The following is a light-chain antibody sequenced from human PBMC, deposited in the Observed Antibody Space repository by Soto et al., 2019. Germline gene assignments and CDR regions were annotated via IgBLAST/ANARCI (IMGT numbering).Light chain of an antibody. J-gene: IGKJ3*01. CDR3: QQYGRSPPEFT. CDR2: GAS. CDR1: QTISSNY. V-gene: IGKV3-20*01. Sequence: EIVLTQSPGTLSLSAGERATLSCRASQTISSNYLAWYQQKPGQAPRLLIFGASYRATGIPDRLSGSGSGTDFSLTISRLEPEDFAVYYCQQYGRSPPEFTFGPGTKVDIK.